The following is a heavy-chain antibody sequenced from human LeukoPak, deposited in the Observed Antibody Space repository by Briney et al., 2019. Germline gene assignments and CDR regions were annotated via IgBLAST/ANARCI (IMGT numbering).Heavy chain of an antibody. Sequence: GGSLRLSCAASGFIFSDYYMSWVRQAPGKGLEWVSYISSSGDTIYYADSVKGRFTISRDNAKNTLYLQMNSLRAEDTAVYYCARGNYYGQDYWGQGTLVTVSS. CDR1: GFIFSDYY. CDR3: ARGNYYGQDY. J-gene: IGHJ4*02. CDR2: ISSSGDTI. V-gene: IGHV3-11*04. D-gene: IGHD3-10*01.